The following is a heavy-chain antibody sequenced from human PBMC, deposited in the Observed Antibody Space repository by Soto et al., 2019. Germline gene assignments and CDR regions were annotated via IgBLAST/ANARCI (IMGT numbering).Heavy chain of an antibody. Sequence: PSETLSLTCTVSGGSISSYYWSWIRQPPGKGLEWIGYIYYSGSTNYNPSLKSRVTISVDTSKNQFSLKLSSVTAADTAVYYCARSNHRYNWFDPWGQGTLVTGSS. D-gene: IGHD4-4*01. CDR1: GGSISSYY. CDR2: IYYSGST. V-gene: IGHV4-59*01. J-gene: IGHJ5*02. CDR3: ARSNHRYNWFDP.